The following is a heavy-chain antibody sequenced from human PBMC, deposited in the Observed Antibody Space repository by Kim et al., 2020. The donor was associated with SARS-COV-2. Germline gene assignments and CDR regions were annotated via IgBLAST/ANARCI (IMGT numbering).Heavy chain of an antibody. CDR2: ISGSGGST. Sequence: GGSLRLSCAASGFTFSSYAMSWVRQAPGKGLEWVSGISGSGGSTYYADSVKGRFTMSRDNSKNTVYLQMNGLGAEDTALYYCAKSHRFGGSYSVDYWGQG. CDR1: GFTFSSYA. D-gene: IGHD1-26*01. CDR3: AKSHRFGGSYSVDY. V-gene: IGHV3-23*01. J-gene: IGHJ4*02.